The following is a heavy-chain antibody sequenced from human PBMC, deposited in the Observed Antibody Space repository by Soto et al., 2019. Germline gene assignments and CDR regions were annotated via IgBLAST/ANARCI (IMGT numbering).Heavy chain of an antibody. CDR1: IDTFSNYA. Sequence: GXSVKVSCKASIDTFSNYAISWVRQAPGQGLEWMGGIIPLFAKANYAQKFQDRITIAADTSTSTAYMELSSLRSEDTAVYYCARADLVGAADSWGQGTLVTVSS. D-gene: IGHD1-26*01. V-gene: IGHV1-69*06. J-gene: IGHJ4*02. CDR2: IIPLFAKA. CDR3: ARADLVGAADS.